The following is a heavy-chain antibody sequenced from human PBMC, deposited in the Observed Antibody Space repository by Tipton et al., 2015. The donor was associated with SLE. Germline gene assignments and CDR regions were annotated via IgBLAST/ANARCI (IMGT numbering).Heavy chain of an antibody. Sequence: TLSLTCTVSGGSISSYYWSWIRQPPGKGLGWIGYIYYSGSTNYNPSLKSRVTISVDTSKNQFSLKLSSVTAADTAVYYCARDRGFDYWGQGTLVTVSS. CDR3: ARDRGFDY. CDR2: IYYSGST. J-gene: IGHJ4*02. CDR1: GGSISSYY. V-gene: IGHV4-59*01.